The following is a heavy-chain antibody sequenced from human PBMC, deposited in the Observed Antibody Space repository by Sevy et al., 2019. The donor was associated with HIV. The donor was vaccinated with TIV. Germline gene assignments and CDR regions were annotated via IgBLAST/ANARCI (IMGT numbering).Heavy chain of an antibody. D-gene: IGHD3-10*01. V-gene: IGHV3-43*01. CDR3: AKGSYYYYMDV. J-gene: IGHJ6*03. CDR1: GFTFDDYT. CDR2: ISWDGGST. Sequence: GGSLRLSCAASGFTFDDYTMHWVRQAPGKGLEWVSLISWDGGSTYYADSVKGRFTISRDNSKNSLYLQMNSLRTEDSALYYCAKGSYYYYMDVWGKGTTVTVSS.